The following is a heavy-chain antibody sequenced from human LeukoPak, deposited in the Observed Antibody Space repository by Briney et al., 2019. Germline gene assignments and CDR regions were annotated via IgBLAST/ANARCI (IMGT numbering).Heavy chain of an antibody. V-gene: IGHV1-24*01. D-gene: IGHD1-1*01. J-gene: IGHJ4*02. Sequence: HEASVKVSCKVSGYTLTELSMHWVRQAPGKGLEWMGGFDPGDGETIYAQKFQGRVTMTEDTSTDTAYMELSSLRSEDTAVYYCATVFFAVRRQLERPIDYWGQGTLVTVSS. CDR2: FDPGDGET. CDR1: GYTLTELS. CDR3: ATVFFAVRRQLERPIDY.